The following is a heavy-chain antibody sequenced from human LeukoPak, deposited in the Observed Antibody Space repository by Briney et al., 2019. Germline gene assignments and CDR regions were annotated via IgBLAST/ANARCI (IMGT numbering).Heavy chain of an antibody. CDR2: INPGRGNT. D-gene: IGHD7-27*01. J-gene: IGHJ4*02. CDR3: ARDRDWGSSDPFDY. Sequence: ASVKVSCKASGYTFTSYYMHWVQQVPGQGLEWMGIINPGRGNTNYAQNFHGRVTLTRDTSTSTIYMELSSLRSEDTAVYYCARDRDWGSSDPFDYWGQGTLVTVSS. CDR1: GYTFTSYY. V-gene: IGHV1-46*01.